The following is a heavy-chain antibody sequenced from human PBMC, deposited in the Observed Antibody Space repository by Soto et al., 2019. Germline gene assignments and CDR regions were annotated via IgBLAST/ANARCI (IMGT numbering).Heavy chain of an antibody. D-gene: IGHD6-13*01. CDR2: INPVSGGT. V-gene: IGHV1-2*02. Sequence: ASVKVSCKASGDIFIAYYMHWLRQAPGQGPEWMGWINPVSGGTNYAQKFQGRVTMTRDTSVSTAYMELNRLTSDDTAVYYCVRGGRGSNWYIYDYWGQGTLVTVSS. J-gene: IGHJ4*02. CDR3: VRGGRGSNWYIYDY. CDR1: GDIFIAYY.